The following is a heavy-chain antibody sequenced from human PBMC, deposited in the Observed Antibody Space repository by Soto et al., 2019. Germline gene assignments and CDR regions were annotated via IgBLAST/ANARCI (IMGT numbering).Heavy chain of an antibody. CDR2: ISGSGGST. J-gene: IGHJ3*02. Sequence: GGSLRLSCAASGFTFSSYAMSWVRQAPGKGLEWVSAISGSGGSTYYADSVKGRFTISRDNSKNTLYLQMNSLRAEDTAVYYCAKDLYSRIGSGSYAFDIWGQGTMVTVSS. CDR3: AKDLYSRIGSGSYAFDI. V-gene: IGHV3-23*01. D-gene: IGHD3-10*01. CDR1: GFTFSSYA.